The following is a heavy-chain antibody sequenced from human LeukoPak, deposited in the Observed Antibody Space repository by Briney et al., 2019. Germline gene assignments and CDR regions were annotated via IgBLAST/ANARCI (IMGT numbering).Heavy chain of an antibody. CDR3: ARVGWELLNLHFDP. CDR2: IKKDGSQK. V-gene: IGHV3-7*03. CDR1: GFTFSDKW. Sequence: QPGGSLRLSCVGSGFTFSDKWMSWARQAPGKGPEWVASIKKDGSQKYYVDSVKGRFTISRDNAQNSLYLQMSSLRVEDTAIYSCARVGWELLNLHFDPWGQGTLVTVSS. J-gene: IGHJ5*02. D-gene: IGHD1-26*01.